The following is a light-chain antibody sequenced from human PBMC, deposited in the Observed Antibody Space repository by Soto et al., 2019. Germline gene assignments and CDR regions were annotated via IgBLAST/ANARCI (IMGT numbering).Light chain of an antibody. J-gene: IGKJ2*01. CDR1: QSISSW. Sequence: DIQMTHSPSTLSASVGDRVTITCRASQSISSWLAWYRQKPGKAPNLLIYDDSSLESGVPSRFSGSGSGTEFALTSSSLHPDDFARYYCQQYSSVSQYTVAQGARVDIK. CDR2: DDS. CDR3: QQYSSVSQYT. V-gene: IGKV1-5*01.